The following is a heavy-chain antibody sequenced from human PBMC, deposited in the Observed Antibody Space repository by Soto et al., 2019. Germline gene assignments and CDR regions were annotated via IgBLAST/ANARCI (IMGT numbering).Heavy chain of an antibody. D-gene: IGHD4-17*01. J-gene: IGHJ4*02. CDR2: INHSGRT. CDR3: AIFDTTVTTNLDY. Sequence: QVQLQQWGAGLLNPSETLSLTCAVYGGSFSGYYLSWIRQPPGTGLEWRGEINHSGRTNYNPSLKSRVTISVDTSKNQFSLKLSSVTAADTAVYYCAIFDTTVTTNLDYWGQGTLVTVSS. CDR1: GGSFSGYY. V-gene: IGHV4-34*01.